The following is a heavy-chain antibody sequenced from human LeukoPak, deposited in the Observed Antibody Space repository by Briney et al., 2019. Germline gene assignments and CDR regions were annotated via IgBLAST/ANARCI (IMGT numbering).Heavy chain of an antibody. V-gene: IGHV3-43*02. Sequence: PGGSLRLSCAASGFTFDDYAMHWVRQAPGKGLEWVSLISGDSGSTYYADSVKGRFTISRDNSKNSLYLQMNSLSTEDTALYYCAKGATVTDFDYWGQGTLVTVSS. D-gene: IGHD4-17*01. CDR2: ISGDSGST. CDR3: AKGATVTDFDY. J-gene: IGHJ4*02. CDR1: GFTFDDYA.